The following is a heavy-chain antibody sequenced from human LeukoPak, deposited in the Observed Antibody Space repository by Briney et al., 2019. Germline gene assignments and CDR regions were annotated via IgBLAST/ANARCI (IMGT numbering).Heavy chain of an antibody. CDR2: IYSGGST. Sequence: GGSLRLSCAASGFTVSSNYMSWVRQAPGKGLEWVSVIYSGGSTYYADSVKGRFTISRDNSKNTLYLQMNSLRAEDTAVYYCARDSPPVNRWFGELFHWGQGTLVTVSS. V-gene: IGHV3-66*01. CDR1: GFTVSSNY. D-gene: IGHD3-10*01. CDR3: ARDSPPVNRWFGELFH. J-gene: IGHJ4*02.